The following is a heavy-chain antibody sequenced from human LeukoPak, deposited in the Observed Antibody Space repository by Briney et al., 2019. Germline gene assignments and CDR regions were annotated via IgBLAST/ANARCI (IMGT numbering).Heavy chain of an antibody. J-gene: IGHJ4*02. Sequence: SETLSLTCAVSGGSISSGGYSWSWIRQPPGKGLEWIGYIYHSGSTYYNPSLKSRVTISVDRSKNQFSLKLSSVTAADTAVYYCASLQMTTVEEGDYWGQGTLVTVSS. V-gene: IGHV4-30-2*01. CDR3: ASLQMTTVEEGDY. CDR1: GGSISSGGYS. D-gene: IGHD4-23*01. CDR2: IYHSGST.